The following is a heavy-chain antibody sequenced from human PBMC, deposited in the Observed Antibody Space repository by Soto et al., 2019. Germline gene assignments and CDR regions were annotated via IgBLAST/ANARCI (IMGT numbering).Heavy chain of an antibody. CDR1: GGSISSYY. CDR3: ARRTATTIYYYGMDV. D-gene: IGHD4-17*01. Sequence: SETLSLTCTVSGGSISSYYWTWIRQPPGKGLEWIGYIYYSGSTYYNPSLKSRVTISVDTSKNQFSLRLNSVTAADTAVYYCARRTATTIYYYGMDVWGQGTPVTVYS. CDR2: IYYSGST. J-gene: IGHJ6*02. V-gene: IGHV4-59*01.